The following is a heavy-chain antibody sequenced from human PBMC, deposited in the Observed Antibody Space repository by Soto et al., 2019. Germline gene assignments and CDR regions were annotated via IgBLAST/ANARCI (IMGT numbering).Heavy chain of an antibody. J-gene: IGHJ5*02. V-gene: IGHV4-39*07. D-gene: IGHD2-8*02. Sequence: SETLSLTCAVSGGSSSGSSFYWGWIRQPPEKGLEPIGSIHYSGSTYYNPSLKSRVTMSVDKSQNQFSLNVYSVTAADTAVYYCARHEGWTGPDQWGQGTLVTVSS. CDR2: IHYSGST. CDR1: GGSSSGSSFY. CDR3: ARHEGWTGPDQ.